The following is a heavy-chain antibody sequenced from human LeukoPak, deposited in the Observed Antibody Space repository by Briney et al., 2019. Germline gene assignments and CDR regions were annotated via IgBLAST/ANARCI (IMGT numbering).Heavy chain of an antibody. Sequence: PGGSLRLSCAASGFTFSSYAMHWVRQAPGKGLEWVAFIWYDGSNKDYTDSVKGRFTISRDNAKNRLHLQMNSLRAKDTAVYYSAKDFRGYYDRRAWEFRGQGTLVTVSS. CDR3: AKDFRGYYDRRAWEF. CDR2: IWYDGSNK. J-gene: IGHJ4*02. CDR1: GFTFSSYA. D-gene: IGHD3-22*01. V-gene: IGHV3-30*02.